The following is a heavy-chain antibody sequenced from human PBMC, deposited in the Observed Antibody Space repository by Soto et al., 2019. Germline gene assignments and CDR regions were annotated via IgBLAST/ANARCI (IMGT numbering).Heavy chain of an antibody. CDR1: GYTFTSYG. Sequence: QVQLVQSGAEVKKPGASVKVSCKASGYTFTSYGISWVRQAPGQGLEWMGWISAYNGNTNYAQKLQGRVTMTTDTSTSTAYMELRSLRSDDTAVYYCAREERIRAYSSSWYPGGFDPWGQGTLVTVSS. V-gene: IGHV1-18*01. J-gene: IGHJ5*02. CDR2: ISAYNGNT. D-gene: IGHD6-13*01. CDR3: AREERIRAYSSSWYPGGFDP.